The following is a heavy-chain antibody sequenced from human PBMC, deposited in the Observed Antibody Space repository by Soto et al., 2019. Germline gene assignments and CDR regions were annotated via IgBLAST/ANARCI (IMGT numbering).Heavy chain of an antibody. J-gene: IGHJ6*02. Sequence: PSETLSLTCAVYGGSFSAYYWSWVRQPPGKGLEWIGEIIHSESTKYNPSLKSRVTISVDTSKNQFSLKLSSVTAADTAVYYCARQRPTDGRWEFANYYGMDVWGQGNPGHRLL. D-gene: IGHD1-26*01. CDR1: GGSFSAYY. CDR3: ARQRPTDGRWEFANYYGMDV. V-gene: IGHV4-34*12. CDR2: IIHSEST.